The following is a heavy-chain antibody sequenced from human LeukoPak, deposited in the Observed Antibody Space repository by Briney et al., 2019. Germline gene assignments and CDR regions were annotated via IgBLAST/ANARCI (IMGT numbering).Heavy chain of an antibody. J-gene: IGHJ4*02. V-gene: IGHV5-51*01. CDR3: ASRARVWFGELLWDY. D-gene: IGHD3-10*01. Sequence: GESLKISCKGSGYSFTSYWIGWVRQMPGKGLEWMGIIYPGGSDTRYSPSFQGQVTISADKSISTAYLQWSSLKASDTAMYYCASRARVWFGELLWDYWGQGTLVTVSS. CDR1: GYSFTSYW. CDR2: IYPGGSDT.